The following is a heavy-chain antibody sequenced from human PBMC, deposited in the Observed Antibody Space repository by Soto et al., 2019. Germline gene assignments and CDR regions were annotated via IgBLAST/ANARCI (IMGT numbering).Heavy chain of an antibody. CDR1: GFSLSTSGVG. D-gene: IGHD6-13*01. J-gene: IGHJ3*02. CDR3: AHGGRQLEEDDAFDI. V-gene: IGHV2-5*02. CDR2: IYWDDDK. Sequence: QITLKESGPTLVKPTQTLTLTCTFSGFSLSTSGVGVGWIRQPPGKALEWLALIYWDDDKRYSPSLKSRLTITNDTSKNQVVLTMTNMDPVDTATYYCAHGGRQLEEDDAFDIWGQGTMVTVSS.